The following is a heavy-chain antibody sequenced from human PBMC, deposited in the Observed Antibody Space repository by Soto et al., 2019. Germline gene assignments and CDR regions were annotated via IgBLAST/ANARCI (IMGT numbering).Heavy chain of an antibody. CDR2: INHSGST. CDR3: ARGYGRNFDY. J-gene: IGHJ4*02. D-gene: IGHD3-10*01. V-gene: IGHV4-34*01. Sequence: QVQLQQWGAGLLKPSETLSLTCAVYGGSFSGYYWNWIRQPPGKGLEWIGEINHSGSTNYNPSLKSRVTISVDTSKNPFSLKLSSVTAADTAVYYGARGYGRNFDYWGQGTLVTVSS. CDR1: GGSFSGYY.